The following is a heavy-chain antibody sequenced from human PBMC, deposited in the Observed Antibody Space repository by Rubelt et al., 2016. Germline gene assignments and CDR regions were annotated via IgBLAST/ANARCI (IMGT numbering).Heavy chain of an antibody. CDR2: ISGSGGST. D-gene: IGHD6-19*01. CDR3: AKDPRARGWLVPHYFDY. Sequence: EVQLLESGGGLVQPGGSLRLSCAASGFTFSSYAMSWVRQAPGKGLEWVSAISGSGGSTYYADSVKGRFTISRDNPKNTLYLKMNSLRAEDTAVYYCAKDPRARGWLVPHYFDYWGQGTLVTVSS. CDR1: GFTFSSYA. V-gene: IGHV3-23*01. J-gene: IGHJ4*02.